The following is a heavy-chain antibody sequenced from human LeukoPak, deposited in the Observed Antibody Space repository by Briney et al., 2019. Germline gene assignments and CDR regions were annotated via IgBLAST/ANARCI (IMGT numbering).Heavy chain of an antibody. CDR2: ISSSGSYI. D-gene: IGHD6-19*01. J-gene: IGHJ4*02. Sequence: PGGSLRLSCVVSGFTSSSYAMNWVRQAPGKGLEWVSSISSSGSYIYYADSVKGRFTISRDNAKNSLFLQMNSLRAEDTAVYYCAKSTTGWPFDYWGQGTLVTVSS. CDR3: AKSTTGWPFDY. V-gene: IGHV3-21*01. CDR1: GFTSSSYA.